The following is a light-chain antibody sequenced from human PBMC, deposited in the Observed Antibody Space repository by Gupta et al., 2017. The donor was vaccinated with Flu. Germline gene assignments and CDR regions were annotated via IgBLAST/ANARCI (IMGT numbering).Light chain of an antibody. V-gene: IGLV2-23*01. CDR2: EGS. J-gene: IGLJ3*02. CDR3: CSYAGKRTWV. Sequence: QSALTQPASVSGSPGQSITISCTGTNSDVGAYNLVSWYQQHPGKAPLLMIYEGSQRPSGVSNRFSGFKSDNTASLTISGLQAEDEAHYYCCSYAGKRTWVFGGGTKVTVL. CDR1: NSDVGAYNL.